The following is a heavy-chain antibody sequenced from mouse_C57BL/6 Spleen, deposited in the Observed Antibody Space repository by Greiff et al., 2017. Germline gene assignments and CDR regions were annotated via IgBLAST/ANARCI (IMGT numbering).Heavy chain of an antibody. Sequence: EVMLVESGGGLVKPGGSLKLSCAASGFTFSSYAMSWVRQTPEKRLEWVATISDGGSYTYYPDNVKGRFTISRDNAKNNLYLQMSHLKSEDTAMYYCAREGPYYAMDYWGQGTSVTVSS. CDR1: GFTFSSYA. V-gene: IGHV5-4*01. CDR3: AREGPYYAMDY. CDR2: ISDGGSYT. J-gene: IGHJ4*01.